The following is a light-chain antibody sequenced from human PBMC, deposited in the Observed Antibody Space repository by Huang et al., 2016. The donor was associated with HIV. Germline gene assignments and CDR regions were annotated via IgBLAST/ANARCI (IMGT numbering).Light chain of an antibody. J-gene: IGKJ2*01. CDR2: GTS. Sequence: DIQMDQSPSSLSASVGDRVTITCRASQSIDNYLNWYQQKPGKAPNLLIYGTSKLQSGVPSRFSGRGSGTDFTLTISGLHPDDSATYYCQQSYSTVYTFGQGTKLEI. V-gene: IGKV1-39*01. CDR3: QQSYSTVYT. CDR1: QSIDNY.